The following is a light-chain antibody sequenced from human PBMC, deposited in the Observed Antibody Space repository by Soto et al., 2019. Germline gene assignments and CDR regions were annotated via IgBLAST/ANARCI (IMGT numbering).Light chain of an antibody. Sequence: EIVLTQSPGTLSLSPGERATLSCRASQSVSSSDLAWYQQKPGQAPRLLIYGASYRAIGIPDRFSGRWSGTDVTLTISRLEPADFAVDYCQQYETSPPWTFGQGTKVEIK. CDR3: QQYETSPPWT. CDR2: GAS. J-gene: IGKJ1*01. V-gene: IGKV3-20*01. CDR1: QSVSSSD.